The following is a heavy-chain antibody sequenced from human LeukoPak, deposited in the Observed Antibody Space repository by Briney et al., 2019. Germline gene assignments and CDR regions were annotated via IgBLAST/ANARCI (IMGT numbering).Heavy chain of an antibody. J-gene: IGHJ3*02. CDR2: ISYDGSNK. Sequence: GGSLRLSCAASGFTFSSYGMHWVRQAPGKGLEWVAVISYDGSNKYYADSVKGRFTISRDNSKNTLYLQMNSLRAEDTAVYYCAKDPGSGYHGGAFDIWGQGTMVTVSS. CDR1: GFTFSSYG. D-gene: IGHD3-22*01. CDR3: AKDPGSGYHGGAFDI. V-gene: IGHV3-30*18.